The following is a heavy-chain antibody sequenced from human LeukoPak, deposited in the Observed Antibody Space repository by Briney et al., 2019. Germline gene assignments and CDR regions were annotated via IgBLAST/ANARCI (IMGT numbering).Heavy chain of an antibody. Sequence: GGSLRLSCAASGFTFDDYDMSWVRQAPGKGLEWVSAVTGSGGTTYYADSVKGRFTISRDNSINTLYLQMNSLRAEDTAVYYCTRTFYPDSSSYFYFWGLGTLVTVSS. V-gene: IGHV3-23*01. CDR1: GFTFDDYD. CDR3: TRTFYPDSSSYFYF. CDR2: VTGSGGTT. J-gene: IGHJ4*02. D-gene: IGHD3-22*01.